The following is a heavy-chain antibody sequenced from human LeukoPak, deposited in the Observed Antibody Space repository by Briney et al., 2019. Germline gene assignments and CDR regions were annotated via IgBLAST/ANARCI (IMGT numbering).Heavy chain of an antibody. D-gene: IGHD1-26*01. J-gene: IGHJ4*02. V-gene: IGHV4-59*01. CDR2: IYNSGIT. CDR3: ARAPRYSGSYYAPKFYFDY. Sequence: SETLCLTCIVSGGSISSYYWSWIRQPPGKGLEWIGYIYNSGITNHNPSLKSRVAISVDTSKNQFSLKLSSVTAADTAVYYCARAPRYSGSYYAPKFYFDYWGQGTLVTVSS. CDR1: GGSISSYY.